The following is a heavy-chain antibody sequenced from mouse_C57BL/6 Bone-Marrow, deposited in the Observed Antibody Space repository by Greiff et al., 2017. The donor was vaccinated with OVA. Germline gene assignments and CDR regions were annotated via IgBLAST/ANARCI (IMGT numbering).Heavy chain of an antibody. D-gene: IGHD1-1*01. Sequence: VQLQQSGGDLVKPGGSLKLSCAASGFTFSSYGMSWVRQTPDKRLEWVATISSGGSYSYYPDSVKGRFTISRDNAKNTLYLQMSSLESEVTSMYYCARGGYSSTPYYFDYWGQGTTLTVSS. V-gene: IGHV5-6*01. J-gene: IGHJ2*01. CDR1: GFTFSSYG. CDR3: ARGGYSSTPYYFDY. CDR2: ISSGGSYS.